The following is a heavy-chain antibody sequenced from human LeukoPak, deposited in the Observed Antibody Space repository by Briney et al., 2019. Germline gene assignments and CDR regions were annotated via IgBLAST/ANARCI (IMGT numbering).Heavy chain of an antibody. J-gene: IGHJ3*02. CDR3: ARARSSYGYGDAFDI. V-gene: IGHV3-30*03. CDR2: ISYDGSSK. D-gene: IGHD5-18*01. Sequence: PGGSLRLSCAASGFIFSNFSLNWVRQAPGKGLEWVAVISYDGSSKYYADSVKGRFTISRDNSKNTLYLQMNSLRAEDTAVYYCARARSSYGYGDAFDIWGQGTMVTVSS. CDR1: GFIFSNFS.